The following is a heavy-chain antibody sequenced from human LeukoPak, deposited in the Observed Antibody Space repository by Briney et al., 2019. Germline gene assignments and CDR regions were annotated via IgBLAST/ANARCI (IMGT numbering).Heavy chain of an antibody. CDR3: ARDNGYPYYYHGMDV. J-gene: IGHJ6*02. Sequence: SETLSLTCTVSGGSISSFHWNWIRQPAGKGLEWIGRIYASGGSNYNPSLKSRVTISVDTSKNQFFLKLSSVAAADTAMYYCARDNGYPYYYHGMDVWGQGTTVTVSS. CDR2: IYASGGS. V-gene: IGHV4-4*07. D-gene: IGHD3-16*01. CDR1: GGSISSFH.